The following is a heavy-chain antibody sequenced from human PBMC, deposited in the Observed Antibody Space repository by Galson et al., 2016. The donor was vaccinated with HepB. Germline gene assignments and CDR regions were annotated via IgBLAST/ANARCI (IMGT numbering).Heavy chain of an antibody. CDR2: INSDGTIS. J-gene: IGHJ5*02. V-gene: IGHV3-74*01. Sequence: SLRLSCAASGFAFSSHWMHWVRQDLGKGLVWVSRINSDGTISNYADSVKGRFTISRDNAKNTLYLQMNSLRAEDTAVYFCVRDHSVVSTTAYNCFDPWGRGTLVTVSS. CDR3: VRDHSVVSTTAYNCFDP. D-gene: IGHD4-23*01. CDR1: GFAFSSHW.